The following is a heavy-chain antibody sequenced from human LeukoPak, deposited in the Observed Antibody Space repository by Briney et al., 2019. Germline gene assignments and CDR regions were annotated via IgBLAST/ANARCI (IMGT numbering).Heavy chain of an antibody. Sequence: PSETLSLTCTVSGGSIRGYFWTWIRQPPGKGLEWIGYIYYSGSTNYNPSLKSRVTIAVDTSKNQFSLKLSSVTAADTAVYYCARAIAAAGNYFDYWGQGTLVTVSS. CDR1: GGSIRGYF. CDR3: ARAIAAAGNYFDY. D-gene: IGHD6-13*01. CDR2: IYYSGST. J-gene: IGHJ4*02. V-gene: IGHV4-59*01.